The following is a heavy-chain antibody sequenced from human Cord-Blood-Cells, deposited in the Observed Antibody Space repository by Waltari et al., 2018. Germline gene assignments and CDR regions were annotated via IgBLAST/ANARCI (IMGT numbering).Heavy chain of an antibody. CDR3: ARVEYYDFWSGYYYYYGMDV. D-gene: IGHD3-3*01. CDR1: GGSISSHY. CDR2: IYYSGST. J-gene: IGHJ6*02. Sequence: QVQLQESGPGLVKPSETLSLTCTVSGGSISSHYWSWIRQPPGKGLEWIGYIYYSGSTNSNPSRKSRVTISVDTSKNQFALKLSSVTAADTAVYYCARVEYYDFWSGYYYYYGMDVWGQGTTVTVSS. V-gene: IGHV4-59*11.